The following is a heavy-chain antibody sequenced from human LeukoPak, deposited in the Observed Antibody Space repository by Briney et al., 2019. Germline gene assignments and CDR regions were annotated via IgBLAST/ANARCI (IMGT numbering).Heavy chain of an antibody. V-gene: IGHV3-23*01. CDR3: AKQGDSGSYYHIDY. J-gene: IGHJ4*02. Sequence: QPGGSLRLSCAASGFTFSSYAMSWVRQAPGKGLEWVSAISGSGGSTYYADSVKGRFTISRDNSKNTLYLQMNSLRAEDTAVYYCAKQGDSGSYYHIDYWGQGTLVTVSS. CDR2: ISGSGGST. D-gene: IGHD1-26*01. CDR1: GFTFSSYA.